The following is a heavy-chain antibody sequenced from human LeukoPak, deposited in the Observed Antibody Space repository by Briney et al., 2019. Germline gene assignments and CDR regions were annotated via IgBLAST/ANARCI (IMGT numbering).Heavy chain of an antibody. Sequence: PSEGLLCGSSGHTLSICALRGARHPPGQGREWMGGIIPIFGTANYAQKFQGRVTITADESTSTAYMELSTLRSEDTAVYYCSGGRSGWSYWGQGTLVTVSS. CDR2: IIPIFGTA. J-gene: IGHJ4*02. CDR3: SGGRSGWSY. D-gene: IGHD6-19*01. V-gene: IGHV1-69*13. CDR1: GHTLSICA.